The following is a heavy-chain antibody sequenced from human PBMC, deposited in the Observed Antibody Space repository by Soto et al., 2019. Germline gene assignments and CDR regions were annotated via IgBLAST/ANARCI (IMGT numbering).Heavy chain of an antibody. Sequence: ASVKVSCKASGYTFSSYGISWVRQAPGQGLEWMGWISAYTGKTNYAQKLQGRVTMTTDTSTSTAYMEVRSLRSDDTAVYYCARDLDSGSYYFDYWGQGTLVTVSS. D-gene: IGHD1-26*01. V-gene: IGHV1-18*04. CDR2: ISAYTGKT. CDR3: ARDLDSGSYYFDY. CDR1: GYTFSSYG. J-gene: IGHJ4*02.